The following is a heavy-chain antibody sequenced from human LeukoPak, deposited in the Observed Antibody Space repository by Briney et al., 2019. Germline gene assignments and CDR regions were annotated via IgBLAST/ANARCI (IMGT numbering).Heavy chain of an antibody. CDR2: IYHSGST. J-gene: IGHJ3*02. CDR1: GGPISSTNW. V-gene: IGHV4-4*02. CDR3: ARKIGSSGAFDI. D-gene: IGHD1-26*01. Sequence: KTSGTLSLTCAVSGGPISSTNWLSWVRQPPGKGLEWIGEIYHSGSTNYNPSLRSRITISVDKSKDQFSLRLSSVTAADTDVYYCARKIGSSGAFDIWGQGTIVTVSS.